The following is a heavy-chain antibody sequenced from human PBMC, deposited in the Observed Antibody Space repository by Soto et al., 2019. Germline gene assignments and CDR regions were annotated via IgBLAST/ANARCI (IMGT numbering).Heavy chain of an antibody. J-gene: IGHJ4*02. CDR2: IHYSGST. CDR1: GASITSGVYY. CDR3: ADGPNRDFFDY. Sequence: QVRLQESGPGLVKPSQTLSLTCTVSGASITSGVYYWTWIRQRPAKGLEWIGNIHYSGSTYYSPSLKSRLSISVDTSKNQCSLKVSSVTAADTAVYYCADGPNRDFFDYWGQGSLVTVSS. V-gene: IGHV4-31*04.